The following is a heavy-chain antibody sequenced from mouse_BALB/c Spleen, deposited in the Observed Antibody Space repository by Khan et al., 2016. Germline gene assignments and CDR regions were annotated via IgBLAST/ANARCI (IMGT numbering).Heavy chain of an antibody. D-gene: IGHD2-2*01. CDR3: ARWVYYGSYFDY. J-gene: IGHJ2*01. Sequence: QVQLQQSGAELARPGASVKLSCKASGYTFTDYYINWVKQRTGQGLEWIGEIYPGSGNTYYNEKFKGKATLTADKSSSTAYMQLSSLTSEDSAVYFCARWVYYGSYFDYWGQGTTLTVSS. V-gene: IGHV1-77*01. CDR2: IYPGSGNT. CDR1: GYTFTDYY.